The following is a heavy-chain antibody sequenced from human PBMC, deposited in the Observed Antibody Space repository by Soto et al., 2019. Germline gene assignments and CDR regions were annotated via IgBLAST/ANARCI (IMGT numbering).Heavy chain of an antibody. V-gene: IGHV1-18*01. CDR2: ISAYNGNT. D-gene: IGHD2-2*01. CDR1: GYTFTSYG. J-gene: IGHJ5*02. CDR3: ARVGYCSSTSCYGWFDP. Sequence: QVQLVQSGADVKKPGASVKVACKDSGYTFTSYGISWVRQAPGQGRAWMGWISAYNGNTNYAQKLQGRVTMTTDTSTSTAYMELRSLRSDDTAVYYCARVGYCSSTSCYGWFDPWGQGTLVTVSS.